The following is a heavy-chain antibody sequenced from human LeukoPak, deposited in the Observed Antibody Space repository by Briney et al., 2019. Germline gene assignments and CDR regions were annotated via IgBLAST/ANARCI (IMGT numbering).Heavy chain of an antibody. CDR2: TRFDGSIK. CDR1: GFIFSDYG. V-gene: IGHV3-33*01. CDR3: ARWGGTRQYYFDY. D-gene: IGHD1-1*01. J-gene: IGHJ4*02. Sequence: GRSLRLSCAVSGFIFSDYGFHWVRQAPGKGLEWVAVTRFDGSIKQYADSVKGRFTISRDDSKNTLYLQMNFLKSEDTAGYYCARWGGTRQYYFDYWGQGTLVTVSS.